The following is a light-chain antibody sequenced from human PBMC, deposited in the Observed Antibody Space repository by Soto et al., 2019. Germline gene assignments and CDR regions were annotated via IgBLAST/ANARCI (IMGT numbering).Light chain of an antibody. V-gene: IGKV1-5*01. Sequence: IQMTQSPSTLSASIGDRVSITCRASESIRTWLGWYQHKPGRAPKFLIYDASTLESGVPSRFSGSGSGTEFTRSISSLQPDDFATYYCQQYHNYPRTFGQGTKVDIK. CDR2: DAS. CDR1: ESIRTW. CDR3: QQYHNYPRT. J-gene: IGKJ1*01.